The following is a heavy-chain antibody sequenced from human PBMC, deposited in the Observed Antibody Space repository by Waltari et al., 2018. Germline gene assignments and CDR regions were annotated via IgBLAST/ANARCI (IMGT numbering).Heavy chain of an antibody. Sequence: EVQLVESGGGLVQPGGSLRLSCAASGFTFIAYDMNWVRQAPGKGLEWVSKTSEIGRTIYYADAGKWRFIITRDNVMNSLYLQMNTLRAEDTAVYYCARDGVRALGFDPRGQGTLVTVSS. CDR3: ARDGVRALGFDP. V-gene: IGHV3-48*01. D-gene: IGHD3-16*01. J-gene: IGHJ5*02. CDR2: TSEIGRTI. CDR1: GFTFIAYD.